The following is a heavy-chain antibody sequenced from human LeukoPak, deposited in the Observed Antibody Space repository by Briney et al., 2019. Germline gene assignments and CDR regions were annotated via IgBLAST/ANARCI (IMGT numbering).Heavy chain of an antibody. CDR3: ARVDGAEDY. CDR2: IKEDGSVK. D-gene: IGHD1-26*01. J-gene: IGHJ4*02. V-gene: IGHV3-7*01. Sequence: GGSLRLSCVASGFTFRNYWMSWVRQVPGKGLEWVANIKEDGSVKYYVDSVKGRFTISRDNAKNSLYLQMNSLRAEDTALYYCARVDGAEDYWGQGTLVTVSS. CDR1: GFTFRNYW.